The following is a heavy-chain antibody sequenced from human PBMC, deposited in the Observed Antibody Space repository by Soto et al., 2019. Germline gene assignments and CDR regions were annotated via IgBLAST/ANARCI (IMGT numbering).Heavy chain of an antibody. CDR3: AKDKHDYGDYAPFDY. D-gene: IGHD4-17*01. CDR2: ISGSGGSR. J-gene: IGHJ4*02. CDR1: GFTFSSYA. Sequence: GSLSLSCAASGFTFSSYAMSWVRQAPGKGLEWVSAISGSGGSRYYADSVKGRFTISRDNSKNTLYLQMNSLRAEDTAVYYCAKDKHDYGDYAPFDYWGQGTLVTVSS. V-gene: IGHV3-23*01.